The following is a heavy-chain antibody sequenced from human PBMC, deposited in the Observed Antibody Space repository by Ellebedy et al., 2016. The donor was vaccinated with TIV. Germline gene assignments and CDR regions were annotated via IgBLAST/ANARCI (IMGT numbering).Heavy chain of an antibody. Sequence: SVKVSXXASGGTFISNAISWVRQAAGQGLEWMGDIIPVFVTPNYAQNFQGRVTITADESTSTVYMELSSLRSEDTAVYYCVRDVQDSSGYHFDSWGQGTLVTVSS. CDR2: IIPVFVTP. D-gene: IGHD3-22*01. V-gene: IGHV1-69*13. CDR1: GGTFISNA. CDR3: VRDVQDSSGYHFDS. J-gene: IGHJ4*02.